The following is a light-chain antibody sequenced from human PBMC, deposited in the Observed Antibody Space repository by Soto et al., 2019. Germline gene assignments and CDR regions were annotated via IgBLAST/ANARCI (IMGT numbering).Light chain of an antibody. CDR3: LQHNSYPVT. J-gene: IGKJ5*01. CDR1: QGIRNE. Sequence: DSKMNQSPSSLSPSVRDSVNTTCLASQGIRNELGWYQQKPGKAPKRLIYAASSLQSGVPSRFSGSGSGTEFTLTISSLQPEDFATYYCLQHNSYPVTFGQGTRLE. CDR2: AAS. V-gene: IGKV1-17*01.